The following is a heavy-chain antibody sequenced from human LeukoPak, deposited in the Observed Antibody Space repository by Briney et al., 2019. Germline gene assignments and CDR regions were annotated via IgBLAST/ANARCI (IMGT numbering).Heavy chain of an antibody. V-gene: IGHV3-13*01. D-gene: IGHD5-12*01. J-gene: IGHJ6*02. Sequence: GGSLRLSCAASGFAFSNYDFHWVRQVTGKRLEWVSGIGTTGDTYYPASVKGRFTISRENARNSLYLQMNSLRAGDTAVYYCARVNWLHYSGMDVWGQGTTVTVSS. CDR1: GFAFSNYD. CDR3: ARVNWLHYSGMDV. CDR2: IGTTGDT.